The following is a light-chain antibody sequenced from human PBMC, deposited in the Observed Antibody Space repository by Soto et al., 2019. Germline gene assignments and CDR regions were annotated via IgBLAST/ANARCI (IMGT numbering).Light chain of an antibody. V-gene: IGKV3D-15*01. CDR1: QSVDSN. CDR2: RTS. Sequence: EIVLTQSPATLSVSPGQRVALSCRASQSVDSNLAWYQLRPGQAPRLLIYRTSTRAPGIAARFSGSRSATAFALILSCLQPEGFAVYFCRQYNARPLTFGGGTKVEIK. CDR3: RQYNARPLT. J-gene: IGKJ4*01.